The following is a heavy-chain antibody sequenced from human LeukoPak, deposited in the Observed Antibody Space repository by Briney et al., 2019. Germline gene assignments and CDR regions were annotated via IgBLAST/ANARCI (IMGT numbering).Heavy chain of an antibody. D-gene: IGHD3-22*01. CDR2: IRYDGSNK. Sequence: GGSLRLSCAASGFTFSSYGMHWVRQAPGKGLEWVAFIRYDGSNKYYADSVKGRFTISRDNSKNTLYLQMNSLRAEDTAVYYYAEERTPLSLLYYDSSGHPDFDYWGQGTLVTVSS. CDR1: GFTFSSYG. V-gene: IGHV3-30*02. J-gene: IGHJ4*02. CDR3: AEERTPLSLLYYDSSGHPDFDY.